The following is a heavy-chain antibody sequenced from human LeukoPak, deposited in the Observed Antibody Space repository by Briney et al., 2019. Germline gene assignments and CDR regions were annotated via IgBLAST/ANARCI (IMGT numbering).Heavy chain of an antibody. Sequence: ASVKVSCKASGYTFTRYYMHWVRQAPGQGLEWMGWINPNSGGTNYAQKFQGRVTMTRDTSISTAYMELSRLRSDDTAVYYCARGDDDSSAPFDYWGQGTLVTVSS. CDR3: ARGDDDSSAPFDY. V-gene: IGHV1-2*02. CDR1: GYTFTRYY. J-gene: IGHJ4*02. D-gene: IGHD3-22*01. CDR2: INPNSGGT.